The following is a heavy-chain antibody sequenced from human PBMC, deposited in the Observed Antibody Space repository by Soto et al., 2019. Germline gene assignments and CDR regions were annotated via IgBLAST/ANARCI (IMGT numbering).Heavy chain of an antibody. J-gene: IGHJ4*02. CDR1: GASATSGDYY. CDR3: ARGGLYDLWSGLFD. D-gene: IGHD3-3*01. Sequence: SETLSLTCSVSGASATSGDYYWNWIRQTPGTGLEWLGYMHDSGTTSYNPSLKSRVTISRDTSKNQFSLKLTSVSAADTAVYFCARGGLYDLWSGLFDWGQGIRVTVSS. CDR2: MHDSGTT. V-gene: IGHV4-30-4*01.